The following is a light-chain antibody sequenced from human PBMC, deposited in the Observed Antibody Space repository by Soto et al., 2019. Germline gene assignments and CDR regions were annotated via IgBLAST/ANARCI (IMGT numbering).Light chain of an antibody. CDR1: VIGSIS. J-gene: IGLJ2*01. Sequence: SYEPTQPPSVSVDPGQTASITCGGNVIGSISVHWYQQKPGQAPVLVVFDDSDRPSGIPERFSGSNSRNTATLTISRVEAGDEADYYCQVWDSSSDHVIFGGGTELTVL. V-gene: IGLV3-21*02. CDR2: DDS. CDR3: QVWDSSSDHVI.